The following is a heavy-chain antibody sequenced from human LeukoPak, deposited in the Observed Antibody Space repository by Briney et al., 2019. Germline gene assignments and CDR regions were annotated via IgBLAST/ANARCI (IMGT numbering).Heavy chain of an antibody. J-gene: IGHJ4*02. D-gene: IGHD5-24*01. V-gene: IGHV4-59*01. CDR3: ARARDGYNFSVDY. CDR1: GGSISSYY. CDR2: IYYSGST. Sequence: SETLSLTCAVSGGSISSYYWSWIRQPPGKGLEWIGYIYYSGSTNYNPSLKSRVTISVDTSKNQFSLKLSSVTAADTAVYYCARARDGYNFSVDYWGQGTLVTVSS.